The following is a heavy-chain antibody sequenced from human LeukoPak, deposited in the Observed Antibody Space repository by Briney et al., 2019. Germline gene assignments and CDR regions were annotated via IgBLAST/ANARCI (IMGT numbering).Heavy chain of an antibody. D-gene: IGHD6-13*01. CDR1: GGSISSYY. J-gene: IGHJ3*02. V-gene: IGHV4-59*01. CDR3: ARDRAIADAFDI. Sequence: SETLSLTCTVSGGSISSYYWSWIRQPPGKGLEWIGYIYYSGSTNYNPSLKSRVTISVDTSKNQFSLKLSSVTAADTAVYYCARDRAIADAFDIWGQGTMVTVSS. CDR2: IYYSGST.